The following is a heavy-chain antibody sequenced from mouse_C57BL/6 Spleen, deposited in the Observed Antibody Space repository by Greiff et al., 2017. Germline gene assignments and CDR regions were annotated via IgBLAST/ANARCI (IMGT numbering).Heavy chain of an antibody. CDR3: ARYYYGSNIYYFGY. CDR1: GYTFTSYW. Sequence: VQLQQPGAELVKPGASVKLSCKASGYTFTSYWMPWVKQRPGRGLEWIGRIDPKSGGTKYNEKFKSKATLTVDKPSSTAYMQLSSLTSEDSAVYGCARYYYGSNIYYFGYWGQGTNLKVCS. V-gene: IGHV1-72*01. CDR2: IDPKSGGT. D-gene: IGHD1-1*01. J-gene: IGHJ2*01.